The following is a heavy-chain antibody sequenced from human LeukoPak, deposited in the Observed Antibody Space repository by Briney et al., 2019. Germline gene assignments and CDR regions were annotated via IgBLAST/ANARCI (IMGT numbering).Heavy chain of an antibody. V-gene: IGHV5-10-1*01. CDR2: IDPSDSYT. CDR3: ARLNRRSGYSSAY. J-gene: IGHJ4*02. Sequence: HGESLKISCKGSEYSFTSYWISWVRQMPGKGLEWMGRIDPSDSYTNYSPSFQGHVAISADKSISTAYLQWSSLKASDTAMYYCARLNRRSGYSSAYWGQGTLVTVSS. CDR1: EYSFTSYW. D-gene: IGHD6-19*01.